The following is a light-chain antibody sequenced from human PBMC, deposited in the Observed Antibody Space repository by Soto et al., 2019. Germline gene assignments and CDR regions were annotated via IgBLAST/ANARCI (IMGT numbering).Light chain of an antibody. CDR1: QSISSY. CDR2: DAS. J-gene: IGKJ4*01. CDR3: QQRSNWPGA. Sequence: EIVLTQSPATLSLSPGARATLSCRASQSISSYLAWYQQKPGQAPSLLIYDASNRATGIPARFSASGSGTDFTLTISSLEPVDLAVYYGQQRSNWPGAFGGGTKVEIK. V-gene: IGKV3-11*01.